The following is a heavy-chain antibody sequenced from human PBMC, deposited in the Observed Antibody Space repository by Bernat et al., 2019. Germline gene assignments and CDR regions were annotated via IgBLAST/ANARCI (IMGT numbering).Heavy chain of an antibody. D-gene: IGHD1-26*01. V-gene: IGHV4-39*01. CDR1: GGSISSSSYY. Sequence: QVQLQESGPGLVKPSETLSLACTVSGGSISSSSYYWGWIRQPPGKGLEWIGSIYYSGSTYYNPSLKSRVTISVDTSKNQFSLKLSSVTAADTAVYYCARQSGSYLADYWGQGTLVTVSS. CDR3: ARQSGSYLADY. CDR2: IYYSGST. J-gene: IGHJ4*02.